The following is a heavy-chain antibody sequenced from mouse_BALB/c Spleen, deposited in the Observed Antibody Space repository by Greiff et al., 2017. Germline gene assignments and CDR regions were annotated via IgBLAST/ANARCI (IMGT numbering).Heavy chain of an antibody. CDR3: ARLGVTTVVEYFDV. J-gene: IGHJ1*01. V-gene: IGHV5-9-4*01. Sequence: EVKLVESGGGLVKPGGSLKLSCAASGFTFSSYAMSWVRQSPEKRLEWVAEISSGGSYTYYPDTVTGRFTISRDNAKNTLFLQVTSLRSEDTAMYYCARLGVTTVVEYFDVWGAGTTVTVSA. D-gene: IGHD1-1*01. CDR2: ISSGGSYT. CDR1: GFTFSSYA.